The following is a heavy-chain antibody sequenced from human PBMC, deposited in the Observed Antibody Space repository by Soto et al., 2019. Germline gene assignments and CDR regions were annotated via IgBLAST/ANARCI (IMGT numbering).Heavy chain of an antibody. CDR3: AREGQWLADYYYYYGMDV. J-gene: IGHJ6*02. Sequence: GASVKVSCKASGYTFTSYAMHWVRQAPGQRLEWMGWINAGNGNTKYSQKFQGRVTITRDTSASTAYMELSSLRSEDTAVYYCAREGQWLADYYYYYGMDVWGQGXTVTVSS. V-gene: IGHV1-3*01. CDR1: GYTFTSYA. D-gene: IGHD6-19*01. CDR2: INAGNGNT.